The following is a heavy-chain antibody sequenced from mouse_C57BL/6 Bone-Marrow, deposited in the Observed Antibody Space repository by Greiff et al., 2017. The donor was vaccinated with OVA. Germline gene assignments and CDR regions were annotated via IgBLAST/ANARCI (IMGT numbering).Heavy chain of an antibody. CDR3: AKNGIHYGYDRRDYYAMDY. J-gene: IGHJ4*01. V-gene: IGHV2-5*01. CDR1: GFSLTSYG. D-gene: IGHD2-2*01. Sequence: QVQLQQSGPGLVQPSQSLSITCTVSGFSLTSYGVHWVRQSPGKGLEWLGVIWRGGSTDYNAAFMSRLSITKDNSKSQVFFKMNSLQADDTAIYYCAKNGIHYGYDRRDYYAMDYWGQGTSVTVSS. CDR2: IWRGGST.